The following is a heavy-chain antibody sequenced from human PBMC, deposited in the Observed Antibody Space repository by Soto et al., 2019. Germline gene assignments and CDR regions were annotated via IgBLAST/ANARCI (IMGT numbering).Heavy chain of an antibody. J-gene: IGHJ4*02. CDR2: ISNSGGT. V-gene: IGHV4-30-4*01. CDR3: ARGDYSKYGLHF. CDR1: GGSVSSGNYY. Sequence: VQLQESGPGLVKPSQTLSLTSTVSGGSVSSGNYYWSWIRQPPGKGLEWIGHISNSGGTYYNQSLRSRLTISVETSKNQFSLRLSSVTAADTAVYYCARGDYSKYGLHFWGPGTLVTVSS. D-gene: IGHD4-4*01.